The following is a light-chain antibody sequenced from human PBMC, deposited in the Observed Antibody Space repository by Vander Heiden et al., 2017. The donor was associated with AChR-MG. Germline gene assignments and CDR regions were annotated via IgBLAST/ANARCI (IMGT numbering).Light chain of an antibody. CDR2: GAS. J-gene: IGKJ1*01. CDR3: QQYSNWPRT. CDR1: QSVSSN. V-gene: IGKV3-15*01. Sequence: EIVMTQSPATLSVSPGERATLPCRASQSVSSNFAWYQQKPGQAPRLLIYGASTRATGIPARFSGSGSGTEFILTISSLQSEDFAVYYCQQYSNWPRTFGQGTKVEIK.